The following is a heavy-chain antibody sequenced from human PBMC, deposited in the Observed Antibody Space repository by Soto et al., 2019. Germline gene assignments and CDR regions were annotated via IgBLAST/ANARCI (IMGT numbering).Heavy chain of an antibody. Sequence: SETLSLTCNVSGGSISNYYWTWVRQSPEKGLEWIGYMYYNGNINYNPSLKSRVTISIDTSKNQFSLTLKSVTAADTAVYYGASGGNWFDPWGQG. CDR1: GGSISNYY. J-gene: IGHJ5*02. V-gene: IGHV4-59*01. CDR3: ASGGNWFDP. CDR2: MYYNGNI. D-gene: IGHD3-16*01.